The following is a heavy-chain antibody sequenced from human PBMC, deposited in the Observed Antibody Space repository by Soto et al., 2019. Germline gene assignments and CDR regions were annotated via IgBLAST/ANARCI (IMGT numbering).Heavy chain of an antibody. V-gene: IGHV3-30*18. CDR3: AKDKVQLLNGLDY. J-gene: IGHJ4*02. Sequence: GGSLRLSCAASGFTFSSYGMHWVRQAPDKRLEWVTVISYDRSNTYYADSVKGRFTISRDNSKNTLYLQMNSLRAEDTAIYYCAKDKVQLLNGLDYWGQGTLVTVSS. CDR2: ISYDRSNT. CDR1: GFTFSSYG. D-gene: IGHD1-26*01.